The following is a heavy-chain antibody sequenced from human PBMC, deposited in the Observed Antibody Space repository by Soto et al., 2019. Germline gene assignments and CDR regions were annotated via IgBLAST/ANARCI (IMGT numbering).Heavy chain of an antibody. Sequence: QVQLQQWGAGLLKPSETLSLTCGVYGESFSVYYWSWIRQPPGKGLEWIGEINHSGSTNYNPSLKSRVTLSVDTSKNPLSLKLRSVTAAGTAVYYCAREKHPWVAVPVRQLKSTWWFDSWGQGTLVTVSS. J-gene: IGHJ5*01. CDR3: AREKHPWVAVPVRQLKSTWWFDS. D-gene: IGHD6-19*01. CDR2: INHSGST. CDR1: GESFSVYY. V-gene: IGHV4-34*01.